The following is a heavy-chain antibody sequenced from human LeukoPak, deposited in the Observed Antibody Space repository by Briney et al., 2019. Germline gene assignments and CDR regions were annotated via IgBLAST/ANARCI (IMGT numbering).Heavy chain of an antibody. V-gene: IGHV3-30*04. CDR3: ARDSFYYGSGSSSYYYYYMDV. Sequence: GGSLRLSCAASGFTFSSYAMHWVRQAPGKGLEWVAVISYDGSNKYYADSVKGRFTISRDNSKNTLYLQMNSLRAEDMAVYYCARDSFYYGSGSSSYYYYYMDVWGKGTTVTVSS. CDR2: ISYDGSNK. CDR1: GFTFSSYA. D-gene: IGHD3-10*01. J-gene: IGHJ6*03.